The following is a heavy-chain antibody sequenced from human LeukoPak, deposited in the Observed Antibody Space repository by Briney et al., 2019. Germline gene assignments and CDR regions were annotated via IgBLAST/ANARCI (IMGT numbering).Heavy chain of an antibody. J-gene: IGHJ6*04. CDR1: GGTFSGYY. CDR2: INHSGST. Sequence: SETLSLTCAVYGGTFSGYYWSWICQPPGKGLEWIGEINHSGSTNYNPSPKSRVTISVDTSKNQFSLKLSSVTAADTAVYYCARGMVRGKYYYYGMDVWGKGTTVTVSS. D-gene: IGHD3-10*01. V-gene: IGHV4-34*01. CDR3: ARGMVRGKYYYYGMDV.